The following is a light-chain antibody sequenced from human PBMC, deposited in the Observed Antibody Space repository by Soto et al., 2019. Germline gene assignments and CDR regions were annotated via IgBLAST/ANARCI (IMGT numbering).Light chain of an antibody. CDR2: DAS. V-gene: IGKV1-39*01. CDR1: QSVSTY. CDR3: QQTYSDFRT. J-gene: IGKJ4*01. Sequence: DIQMTQSPSSLSASVGDRVTITCRASQSVSTYLNWYQQKPGKAPKLLIYDASSLQSGVPSRFSGSGSGTDFSLTISSLQPEDFATYYCQQTYSDFRTFGGGTKVDIK.